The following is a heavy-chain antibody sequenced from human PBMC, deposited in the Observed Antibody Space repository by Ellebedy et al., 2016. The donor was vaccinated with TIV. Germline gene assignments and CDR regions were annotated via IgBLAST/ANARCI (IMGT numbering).Heavy chain of an antibody. CDR2: ISSSSGYI. CDR3: ARGELTGFYRPEHFQY. V-gene: IGHV3-21*01. CDR1: GFTFSHYN. D-gene: IGHD3-9*01. Sequence: GGSLRLSCAVSGFTFSHYNMNWVRQAPGKGLEWVSSISSSSGYISYADSVKGRFTVSRDNANNSMFLQLDNVRAEDTATYYCARGELTGFYRPEHFQYWGQGTLVTVSS. J-gene: IGHJ1*01.